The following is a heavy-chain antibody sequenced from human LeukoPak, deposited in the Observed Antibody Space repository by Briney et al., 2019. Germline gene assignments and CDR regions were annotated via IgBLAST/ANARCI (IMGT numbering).Heavy chain of an antibody. CDR1: GGSISSYY. V-gene: IGHV4-59*01. Sequence: SETLSLTCTVSGGSISSYYWSWIRQPPGKGLEWIGYIYYSGSTNYNPSLKSRVTISVDTSKNQFSLKLSSVTAADTAVYYCAREDYYDSSGYPTWGQGTLVTVSS. CDR3: AREDYYDSSGYPT. J-gene: IGHJ5*02. CDR2: IYYSGST. D-gene: IGHD3-22*01.